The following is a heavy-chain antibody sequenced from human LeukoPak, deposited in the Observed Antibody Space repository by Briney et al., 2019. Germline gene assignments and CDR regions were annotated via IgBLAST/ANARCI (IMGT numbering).Heavy chain of an antibody. J-gene: IGHJ3*02. D-gene: IGHD5-24*01. CDR1: GYTFTSYG. CDR2: IIPIFGTA. Sequence: ASVKVSCKASGYTFTSYGISWVRQAPGQGLEWMGGIIPIFGTANYAQKFQGRVTITADESTSTAYMELSSLRSEDTAVYYCARDSGMATMGGDAFDIWGQGTMVTVSS. CDR3: ARDSGMATMGGDAFDI. V-gene: IGHV1-69*13.